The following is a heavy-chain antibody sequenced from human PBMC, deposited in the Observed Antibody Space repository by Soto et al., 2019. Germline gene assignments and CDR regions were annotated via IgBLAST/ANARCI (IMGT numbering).Heavy chain of an antibody. CDR1: GAALNSGNYY. CDR3: ARLRIATNNYKWFDP. D-gene: IGHD2-21*01. V-gene: IGHV4-31*03. J-gene: IGHJ5*02. Sequence: SETLSLTCSVSGAALNSGNYYWSWIRQVPGKGLEWIGHIYVTGAVDYNPSLRDRITISQDTSERQFSLNLRLVTAADTAVYYCARLRIATNNYKWFDPWGQGTPVTVSS. CDR2: IYVTGAV.